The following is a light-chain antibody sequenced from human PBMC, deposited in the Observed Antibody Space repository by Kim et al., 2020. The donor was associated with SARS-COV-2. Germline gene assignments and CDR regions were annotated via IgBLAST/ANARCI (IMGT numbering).Light chain of an antibody. CDR3: QQYSSSPAT. CDR1: QGVSSNY. Sequence: PGERATLSGRASQGVSSNYLAWYQQKPGQAPRLLIYGASSRATGIPDRFSGSGSGTDFTLTITRLEPEDFAVYYCQQYSSSPATFGQGTKVDIK. V-gene: IGKV3-20*01. CDR2: GAS. J-gene: IGKJ1*01.